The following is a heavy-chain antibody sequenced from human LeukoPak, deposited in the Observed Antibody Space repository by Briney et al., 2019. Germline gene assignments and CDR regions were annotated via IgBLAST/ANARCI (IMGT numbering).Heavy chain of an antibody. CDR1: GYSFTSYW. CDR2: IYPGDSDT. J-gene: IGHJ4*02. V-gene: IGHV5-51*01. CDR3: ASRKKGMATAGFDY. Sequence: GESLKISCKGSGYSFTSYWIGWVRQMPGKGLELMGIIYPGDSDTRYSPSFQGQVTISAEKSISTAYLQWSSLKPSDTALYYCASRKKGMATAGFDYWGQGTLVTVSS. D-gene: IGHD5-24*01.